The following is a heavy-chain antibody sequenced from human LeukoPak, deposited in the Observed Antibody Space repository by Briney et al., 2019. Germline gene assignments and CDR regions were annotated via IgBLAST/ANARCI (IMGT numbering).Heavy chain of an antibody. Sequence: GGSLRLSCAASGFTFSNYGMHWVRQAPGKGLEWVANINQDGSETQYVDSVKGRFTISRDNSKNTLNLQMNSLRAEDTALYYCARSMTTVTTRFFDLWGRGTLVTVSS. CDR1: GFTFSNYG. J-gene: IGHJ2*01. CDR3: ARSMTTVTTRFFDL. V-gene: IGHV3-7*03. CDR2: INQDGSET. D-gene: IGHD4-17*01.